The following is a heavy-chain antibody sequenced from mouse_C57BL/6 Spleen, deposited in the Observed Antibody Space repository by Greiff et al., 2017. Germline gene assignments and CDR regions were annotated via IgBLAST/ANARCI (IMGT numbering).Heavy chain of an antibody. CDR1: GYTFTSYW. Sequence: VQLQQPGAELVKPGASVKLSCKASGYTFTSYWMHWVKQRPGQGLEWIGMIHPNSGSNNYNEKFKSKATLTVDKSSSTAYMQLSSLTSEDSAVYYCARDYVGWFAYWGQGTLVTVSA. D-gene: IGHD1-1*01. CDR2: IHPNSGSN. CDR3: ARDYVGWFAY. J-gene: IGHJ3*01. V-gene: IGHV1-64*01.